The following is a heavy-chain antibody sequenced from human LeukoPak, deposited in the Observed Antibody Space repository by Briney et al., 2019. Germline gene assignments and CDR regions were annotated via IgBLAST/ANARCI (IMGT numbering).Heavy chain of an antibody. CDR2: IYYSGST. CDR1: GGSISSYY. Sequence: HPSETLSLTCTVSGGSISSYYWNWIRQPPGRGLEWIGYIYYSGSTNYNPSLKSRVTISGDTSKNQFSLKLSSVTAADTAVYYCARGESSASNWFDPWGQGTLVTASS. V-gene: IGHV4-59*01. D-gene: IGHD3-22*01. J-gene: IGHJ5*02. CDR3: ARGESSASNWFDP.